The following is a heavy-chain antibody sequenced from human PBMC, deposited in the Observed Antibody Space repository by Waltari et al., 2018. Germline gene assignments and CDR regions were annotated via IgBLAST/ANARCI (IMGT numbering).Heavy chain of an antibody. CDR2: IYYSGST. CDR1: GGSISSYY. J-gene: IGHJ4*02. D-gene: IGHD5-18*01. V-gene: IGHV4-59*01. CDR3: ARARRGYSYGIDY. Sequence: QVQLQESGPGLVKPSETLSLTCTVSGGSISSYYWSWIRQPPGTGLEWIGYIYYSGSTNYNPSLKSLVTISVDTSKNQFSLKLSSVTAADTAVYYCARARRGYSYGIDYWGQGTLVTVSS.